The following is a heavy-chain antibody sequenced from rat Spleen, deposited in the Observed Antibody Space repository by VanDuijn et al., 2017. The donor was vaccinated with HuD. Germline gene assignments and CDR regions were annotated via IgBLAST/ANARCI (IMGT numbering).Heavy chain of an antibody. CDR3: TRTYGGYTSHWFAY. CDR1: GFSLTSYS. J-gene: IGHJ3*01. V-gene: IGHV2-63*01. D-gene: IGHD1-11*01. Sequence: QVQLRESGPGLVQPSETLSLTCTVSGFSLTSYSVSWVRQPSGKGPEWMGRMYYDGDTAYNSALKSRLSITRDTSKSQVFLKMNSQQTDDTATYFCTRTYGGYTSHWFAYWGQGTLVTVSS. CDR2: MYYDGDT.